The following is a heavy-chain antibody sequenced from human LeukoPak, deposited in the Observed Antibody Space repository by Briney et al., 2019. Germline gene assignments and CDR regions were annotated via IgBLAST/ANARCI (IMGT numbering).Heavy chain of an antibody. CDR1: GYTFTGYY. CDR2: INPNSGGT. CDR3: ARTVYYSDSSGYYFDAFDI. Sequence: ASVKVSCKASGYTFTGYYMHWVRQAPGQGLEWMGWINPNSGGTNYAQKFQGRVTMTRDTSISTAYMELSRLRSDDTAVYYCARTVYYSDSSGYYFDAFDIWGQGTMVTVSS. D-gene: IGHD3-22*01. J-gene: IGHJ3*02. V-gene: IGHV1-2*02.